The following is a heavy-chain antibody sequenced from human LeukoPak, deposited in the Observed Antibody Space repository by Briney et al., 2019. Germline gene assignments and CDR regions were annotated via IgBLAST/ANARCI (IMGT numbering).Heavy chain of an antibody. Sequence: GGSLRLSCAASGFTFSSYAMSWVRQAPGKGLEWVSAISGGGTDTYYADSVKGRFTISRDNSKNTLYLQMNSLRAEDTAVYYCAKDQRSNWDDAFDIWGQGTMVTVSS. V-gene: IGHV3-23*01. CDR3: AKDQRSNWDDAFDI. CDR2: ISGGGTDT. CDR1: GFTFSSYA. D-gene: IGHD7-27*01. J-gene: IGHJ3*02.